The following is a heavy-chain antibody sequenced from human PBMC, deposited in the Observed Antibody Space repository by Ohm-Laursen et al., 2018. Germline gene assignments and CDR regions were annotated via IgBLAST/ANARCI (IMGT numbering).Heavy chain of an antibody. Sequence: TLSLTCTVSDDSISTYYWGWIRQPPGKGLEWIGYIHYTGSTNYSPSLKSRVTISVDTSKNQFPLRLTSVTAADTATYYCARGSGFFKLDVWGQGTTVTVSS. V-gene: IGHV4-59*12. D-gene: IGHD6-19*01. CDR2: IHYTGST. J-gene: IGHJ6*02. CDR1: DDSISTYY. CDR3: ARGSGFFKLDV.